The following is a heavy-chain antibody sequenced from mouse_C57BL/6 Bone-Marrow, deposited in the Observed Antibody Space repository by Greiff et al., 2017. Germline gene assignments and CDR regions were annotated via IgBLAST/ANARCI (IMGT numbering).Heavy chain of an antibody. CDR2: IDPSDSYT. CDR3: ARDEGTWFAY. J-gene: IGHJ3*01. D-gene: IGHD3-3*01. V-gene: IGHV1-50*01. Sequence: QVQLQQPGAELVKPGASVKLSCKASGYTFTSYWMQWVKQRPGQGLEWIGEIDPSDSYTTYNQKFQGKATLTVDTSSSTAYMQLSSLTSEDSAVYYCARDEGTWFAYWGQGTLVTVSA. CDR1: GYTFTSYW.